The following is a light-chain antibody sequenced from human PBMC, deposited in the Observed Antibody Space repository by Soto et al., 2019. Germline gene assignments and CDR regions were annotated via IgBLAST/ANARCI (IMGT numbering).Light chain of an antibody. CDR1: QSVSSN. J-gene: IGKJ1*01. CDR2: DAS. V-gene: IGKV3-15*01. Sequence: EIVMTQSPATLSVSPGERATLSCRASQSVSSNLAWYQQKPGQAPRLLIYDASTRATGIPARFSGSGSGTEFTLTISGLQSEDVAVYYCQQYDNWSRTFGQGTKVEIK. CDR3: QQYDNWSRT.